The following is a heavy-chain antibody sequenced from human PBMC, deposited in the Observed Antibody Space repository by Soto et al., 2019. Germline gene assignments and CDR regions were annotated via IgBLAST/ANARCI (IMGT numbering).Heavy chain of an antibody. Sequence: SETLSLTCTVSGDSISIGDYYWSWIRQPPGKGLEWIGYIYYSGNAYYNPSLKSRITISVDMSKNQFPLKLSSVTAADTAVYYCARAVDSGGFPDAFDIWGQGTMVTVSS. CDR2: IYYSGNA. CDR3: ARAVDSGGFPDAFDI. V-gene: IGHV4-30-4*01. CDR1: GDSISIGDYY. D-gene: IGHD3-22*01. J-gene: IGHJ3*02.